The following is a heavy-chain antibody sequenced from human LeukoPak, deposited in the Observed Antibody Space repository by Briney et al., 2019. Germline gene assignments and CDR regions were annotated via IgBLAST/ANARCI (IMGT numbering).Heavy chain of an antibody. CDR2: IKQDGSEK. V-gene: IGHV3-7*01. D-gene: IGHD3-10*01. Sequence: QSGGSLRLSCAASGFPFTTYWMSWVRQAPGKGLEWVANIKQDGSEKYYVASVKGRSTISRDNAKSSLYLQMNSLRAEDTAVYYCALEGNTYYSWGQGTLVTVSS. J-gene: IGHJ4*02. CDR3: ALEGNTYYS. CDR1: GFPFTTYW.